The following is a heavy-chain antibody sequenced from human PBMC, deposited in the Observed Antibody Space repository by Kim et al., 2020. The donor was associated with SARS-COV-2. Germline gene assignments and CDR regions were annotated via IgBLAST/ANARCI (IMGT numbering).Heavy chain of an antibody. D-gene: IGHD3-9*01. J-gene: IGHJ6*02. CDR1: GYTFTSYD. CDR3: ARHLVDDTLTGLHYYYYGMXV. V-gene: IGHV1-8*01. CDR2: MNPNSGNT. Sequence: AXVKVSCKASGYTFTSYDINWVRQATGQXLXWMGWMNPNSGNTGYAQKFQGRVTMTRNTYISTAYMELSSLRSEDTAVYYCARHLVDDTLTGLHYYYYGMXVXGXXTTVTISS.